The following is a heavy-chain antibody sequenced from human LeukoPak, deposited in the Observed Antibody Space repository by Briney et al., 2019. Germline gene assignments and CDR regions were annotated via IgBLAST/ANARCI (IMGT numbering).Heavy chain of an antibody. CDR3: ARDHGYYGSGSYLAFDY. D-gene: IGHD3-10*01. V-gene: IGHV1-3*01. Sequence: KFQGRVTITRDTSASTAYMELSSLRSEDTAVYYCARDHGYYGSGSYLAFDYWGQGTLVTVSS. J-gene: IGHJ4*02.